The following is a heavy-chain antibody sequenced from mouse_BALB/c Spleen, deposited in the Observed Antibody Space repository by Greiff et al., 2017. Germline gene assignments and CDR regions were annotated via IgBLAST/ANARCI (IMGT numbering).Heavy chain of an antibody. CDR1: GFTFSSFG. CDR2: ISSGSSTI. D-gene: IGHD2-4*01. J-gene: IGHJ4*01. Sequence: EVKLVESGGGLVQPGGSRKLSCAASGFTFSSFGMHWVRQAPEKGLEWVAYISSGSSTIYYADTVKGRFTISRDNPKNTLFLQMTSLRSEDTAMYYCARSEAYDYPYAMDYWGQGTSVTVSS. V-gene: IGHV5-17*02. CDR3: ARSEAYDYPYAMDY.